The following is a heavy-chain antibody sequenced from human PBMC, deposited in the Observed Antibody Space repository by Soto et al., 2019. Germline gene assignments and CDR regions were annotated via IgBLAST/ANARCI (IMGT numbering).Heavy chain of an antibody. D-gene: IGHD3-10*01. CDR3: ARGGRYDTTETYNWFDP. CDR1: GGSSSSTSYY. J-gene: IGHJ5*02. Sequence: SETLSLTCTVSGGSSSSTSYYWGWIRQPPGKGLEWIGSIYSSGNTYYNPSLKSRVTISVDTSKNQFSLKLSSETAADTAVYYCARGGRYDTTETYNWFDPWGQGTLVTVSS. V-gene: IGHV4-39*01. CDR2: IYSSGNT.